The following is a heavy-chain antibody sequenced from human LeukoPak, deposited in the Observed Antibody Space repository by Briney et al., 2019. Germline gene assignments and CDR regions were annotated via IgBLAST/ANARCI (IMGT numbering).Heavy chain of an antibody. V-gene: IGHV3-20*04. D-gene: IGHD4-23*01. CDR2: INWNGGST. CDR1: GFTFSSYG. Sequence: PGGTLRLSCAASGFTFSSYGMSWVRQAPGKGLEWVSGINWNGGSTGYADSVKGRFTISRDNAKNSLYLQMNSLRAEDTALYYCARGYDYGGLDAFDVWGQGTMVTVSS. CDR3: ARGYDYGGLDAFDV. J-gene: IGHJ3*01.